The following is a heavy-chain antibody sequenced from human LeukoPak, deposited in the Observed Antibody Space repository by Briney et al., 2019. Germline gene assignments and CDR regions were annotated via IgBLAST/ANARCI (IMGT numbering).Heavy chain of an antibody. CDR1: GFTFSSYA. CDR2: ISGSGGST. CDR3: ARVLMWAAGTTTMTFDY. V-gene: IGHV3-23*01. J-gene: IGHJ4*02. Sequence: PGGSLRLSCAASGFTFSSYAMSWVRQAPGKGLEWVSAISGSGGSTYYADSVKGRFTISRDNSKNTLYLQMNSLRAEDTAVYFCARVLMWAAGTTTMTFDYWGQGTLVTVSS. D-gene: IGHD6-13*01.